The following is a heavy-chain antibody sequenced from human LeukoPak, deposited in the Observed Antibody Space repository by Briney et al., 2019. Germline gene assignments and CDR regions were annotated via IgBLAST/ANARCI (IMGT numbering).Heavy chain of an antibody. CDR3: ARQERQLIYNWFDP. CDR1: GGSNSSYY. J-gene: IGHJ5*02. Sequence: PSETLSLTCTVSGGSNSSYYWSWIRQPPGKGLEWLGYIYYSGSTNYNPSLKSRVTISVDTSKNQFSLKLSSVTAADTAVYYCARQERQLIYNWFDPWGQGTLVTVSS. V-gene: IGHV4-59*01. CDR2: IYYSGST. D-gene: IGHD2-2*01.